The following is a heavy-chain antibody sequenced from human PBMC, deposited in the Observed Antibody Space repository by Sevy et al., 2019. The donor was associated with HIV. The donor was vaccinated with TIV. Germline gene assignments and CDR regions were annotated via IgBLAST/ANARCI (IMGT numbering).Heavy chain of an antibody. V-gene: IGHV3-7*01. CDR1: NFIFRNYW. D-gene: IGHD3-3*01. CDR2: IRHDGRDK. J-gene: IGHJ3*02. Sequence: WGSQRLSCAASNFIFRNYWMSWVRQAPGKGLEWVANIRHDGRDKKYVGSVEGRFAISRDNAKNSLLLQMNSLRVEDTAVYYCARDPYDGSFGAFDIWGRGTVVTVSS. CDR3: ARDPYDGSFGAFDI.